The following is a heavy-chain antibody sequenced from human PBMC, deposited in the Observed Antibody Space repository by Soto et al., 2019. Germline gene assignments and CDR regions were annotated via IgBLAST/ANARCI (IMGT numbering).Heavy chain of an antibody. J-gene: IGHJ6*02. V-gene: IGHV3-23*01. Sequence: GGSLRLSCAASGFTFSSYAMSWVRQAPGKGLEWVSAISGSGGSTHYADSVKGRFTISRDNSKNTLYLQMNSLRAEDTAVYYCEKNIAGRSRHQGYYYGMDLWGQGTKATVSS. CDR1: GFTFSSYA. CDR2: ISGSGGST. D-gene: IGHD3-10*01. CDR3: EKNIAGRSRHQGYYYGMDL.